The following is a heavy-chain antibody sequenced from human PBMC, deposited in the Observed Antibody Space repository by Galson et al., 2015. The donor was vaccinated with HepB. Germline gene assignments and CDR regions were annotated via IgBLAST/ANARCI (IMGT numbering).Heavy chain of an antibody. V-gene: IGHV5-10-1*04. CDR2: IDPSDSYT. D-gene: IGHD2-2*02. CDR3: ARQIRQRYCSSTSCYSYFDY. J-gene: IGHJ4*02. Sequence: QSGAEVKKPGESLRISCKGSGYSFTSYWISWVRQMPGKGLEWMGRIDPSDSYTNYSPSFQGQVTISADKSISTAYLQWSSLKASDTAMYYCARQIRQRYCSSTSCYSYFDYWGQGTLATVSS. CDR1: GYSFTSYW.